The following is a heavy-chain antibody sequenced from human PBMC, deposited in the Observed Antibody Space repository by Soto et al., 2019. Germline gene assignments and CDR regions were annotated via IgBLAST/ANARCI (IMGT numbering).Heavy chain of an antibody. CDR1: GFTFGDFA. CDR3: TRAAYYDSRGYYYVFDF. J-gene: IGHJ4*02. CDR2: IRRKTFGGTT. D-gene: IGHD3-22*01. Sequence: PCGVLRLSCTVSGFTFGDFAVSWVRLAPGKGLEWVSLIRRKTFGGTTEYVASVKGRFTISRDDSKSIAYLQMNSLKTEDTAVYYCTRAAYYDSRGYYYVFDFWGQGSLVTVSS. V-gene: IGHV3-49*04.